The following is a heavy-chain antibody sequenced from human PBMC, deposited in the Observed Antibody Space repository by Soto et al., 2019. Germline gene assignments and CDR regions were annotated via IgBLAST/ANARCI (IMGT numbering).Heavy chain of an antibody. CDR2: IWYDGSNK. J-gene: IGHJ4*02. Sequence: GSLRLSCAASGFTFSSYGMHWVCQAPGKGLEWVAVIWYDGSNKYYADSVKGRFTISRDNSKNTLYLQMNSLRAEDTAVYYCARARWRSSWAFSYCGQGPLVTVSS. V-gene: IGHV3-33*01. CDR3: ARARWRSSWAFSY. CDR1: GFTFSSYG. D-gene: IGHD6-13*01.